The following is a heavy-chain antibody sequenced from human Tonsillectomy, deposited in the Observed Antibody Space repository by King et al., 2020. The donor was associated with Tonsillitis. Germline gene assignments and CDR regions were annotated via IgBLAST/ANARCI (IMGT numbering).Heavy chain of an antibody. CDR3: ARHIRGGHVDTGLGP. CDR1: GDSISSNNYY. D-gene: IGHD5-18*01. V-gene: IGHV4-39*01. J-gene: IGHJ5*02. CDR2: VYYSGIT. Sequence: QLQLQESGPGLVKPSETLSLTCAVSGDSISSNNYYWGWIRQSPGKGLEWIGSVYYSGITYYNRSLKSRVTISVDTSKNQFSLNLRSVTAADTAAYYCARHIRGGHVDTGLGPWGQGTLVTVSS.